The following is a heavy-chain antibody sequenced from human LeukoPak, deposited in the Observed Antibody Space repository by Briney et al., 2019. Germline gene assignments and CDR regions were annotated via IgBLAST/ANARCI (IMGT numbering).Heavy chain of an antibody. CDR3: VVWVAYDILTTYPGAEYFQH. CDR2: IYYSGSTK. CDR1: GFTFSSFP. V-gene: IGHV3-48*03. Sequence: GGSLRLSCAGSGFTFSSFPMNWVRQASGKGLEWISYIYYSGSTKYYADSVKGRFTISRDNAKNSVYLQMNSLRAEDTAVYYCVVWVAYDILTTYPGAEYFQHWGQGTLVSVSS. D-gene: IGHD3-9*01. J-gene: IGHJ1*01.